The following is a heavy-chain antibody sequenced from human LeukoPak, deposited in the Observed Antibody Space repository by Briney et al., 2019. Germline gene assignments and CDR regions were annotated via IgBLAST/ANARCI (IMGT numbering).Heavy chain of an antibody. Sequence: PGESLRLSCAASGFTFSNFAMSWVRQAPGKGLESVSVIRGSGSGGRTYYADSVKDQFTISGDNSKKTLYLQMNRLRVEDTAVYYCAKEVGPYGDDLLDYWGQGTLVTVSS. CDR2: IRGSGSGGRT. V-gene: IGHV3-23*01. CDR3: AKEVGPYGDDLLDY. D-gene: IGHD4/OR15-4a*01. J-gene: IGHJ4*02. CDR1: GFTFSNFA.